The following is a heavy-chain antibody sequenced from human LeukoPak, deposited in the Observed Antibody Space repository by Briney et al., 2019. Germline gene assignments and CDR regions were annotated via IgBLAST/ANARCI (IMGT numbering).Heavy chain of an antibody. Sequence: GGSLRLSCAASGFTFSSYGMHWVRQAPGKGLEWVPVIWYDGSNKYYADSVKGRFTISRDNSKNTLYLQMNSLRAEDTAVYYCAREVITPYSGRYYYYYGMDVWGQGTTVTVSS. CDR1: GFTFSSYG. CDR2: IWYDGSNK. D-gene: IGHD1-26*01. CDR3: AREVITPYSGRYYYYYGMDV. V-gene: IGHV3-33*01. J-gene: IGHJ6*02.